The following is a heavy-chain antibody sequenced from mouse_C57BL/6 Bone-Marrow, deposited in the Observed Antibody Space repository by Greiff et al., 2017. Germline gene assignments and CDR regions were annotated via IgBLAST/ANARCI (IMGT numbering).Heavy chain of an antibody. Sequence: QVQLQQSGAELARPGASVKLSCKASGYTFTSYGISWVKQRTGQGLEWIGEIYPRSGNTYYNEKFKGKATLTADKSSSTAYMELRSLTSEDSAVFVGARDGYYGRWYFDVWGTGTTVTVSS. CDR2: IYPRSGNT. V-gene: IGHV1-81*01. D-gene: IGHD1-1*01. CDR1: GYTFTSYG. J-gene: IGHJ1*03. CDR3: ARDGYYGRWYFDV.